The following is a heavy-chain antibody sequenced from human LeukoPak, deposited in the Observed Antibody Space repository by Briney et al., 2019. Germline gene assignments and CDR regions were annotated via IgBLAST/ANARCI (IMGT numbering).Heavy chain of an antibody. D-gene: IGHD2-21*02. CDR3: ARDRVVVTPSGGEDAFDI. Sequence: GGSLRLSCAASGFTFSSYGMHWVRQAPGKGLEWVAVIWYDGSNKYYADSVKGRFTISRDNSKNTLYLQMNSLRAEDTAVYYCARDRVVVTPSGGEDAFDIWGQGTMVTVSS. CDR1: GFTFSSYG. V-gene: IGHV3-33*01. CDR2: IWYDGSNK. J-gene: IGHJ3*02.